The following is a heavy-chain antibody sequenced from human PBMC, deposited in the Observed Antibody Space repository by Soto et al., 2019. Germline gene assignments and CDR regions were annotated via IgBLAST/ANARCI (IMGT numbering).Heavy chain of an antibody. V-gene: IGHV1-2*02. CDR1: GCTFTDYY. D-gene: IGHD3-3*01. CDR2: INPNSGGT. Sequence: GASVQVSCTASGCTFTDYYMHSVRRAPGQGLEWLGWINPNSGGTNYAQRFQGSVTMTRDTSITTAYMELSRLRSDDSAVYYCARSRPNYDFWNDLTILDTFDIWGQGTMVTVSS. CDR3: ARSRPNYDFWNDLTILDTFDI. J-gene: IGHJ3*02.